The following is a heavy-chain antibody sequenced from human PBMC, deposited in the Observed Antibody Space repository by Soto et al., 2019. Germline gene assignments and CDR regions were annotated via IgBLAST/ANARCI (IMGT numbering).Heavy chain of an antibody. V-gene: IGHV3-74*01. Sequence: GGSLRLSCAASGFTFSSYWMHWVRQAPGKGLVWVSRINSDGSSTSYADSVKGRFTISRDNAKNTLYLQMNSLRAEDTAVYYCARDVWGSWGYDYSNLRGYWGQGTLVTVSS. J-gene: IGHJ4*02. D-gene: IGHD4-4*01. CDR1: GFTFSSYW. CDR2: INSDGSST. CDR3: ARDVWGSWGYDYSNLRGY.